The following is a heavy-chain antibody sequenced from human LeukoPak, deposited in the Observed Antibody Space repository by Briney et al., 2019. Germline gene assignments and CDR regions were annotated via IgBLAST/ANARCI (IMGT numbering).Heavy chain of an antibody. J-gene: IGHJ4*02. CDR2: ISSNGGST. D-gene: IGHD4-11*01. CDR3: ARGGLHDYTLKYYFDY. V-gene: IGHV3-64*01. CDR1: GFTFSSYA. Sequence: GGSLRLSCAASGFTFSSYAMHWVRQAPGKGLEYVSAISSNGGSTYYANSVKGRFTISRDNSKNTLYLQMGSLRAEDMAVYYCARGGLHDYTLKYYFDYWGQGTLVTVSS.